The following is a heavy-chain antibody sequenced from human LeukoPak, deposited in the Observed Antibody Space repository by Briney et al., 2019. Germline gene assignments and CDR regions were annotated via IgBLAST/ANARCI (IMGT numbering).Heavy chain of an antibody. J-gene: IGHJ4*02. D-gene: IGHD3-10*01. CDR3: GRNYYGSVDY. CDR2: ISGDGSHA. V-gene: IGHV3-74*01. CDR1: GFTFSTCA. Sequence: GGSLRLSCAASGFTFSTCAMGWVRQARGKGRVWVSRISGDGSHATYAASVTGRFTISRTNAMNTLYLQMNSLRAEDTAVYYCGRNYYGSVDYWGQGTLVTVSS.